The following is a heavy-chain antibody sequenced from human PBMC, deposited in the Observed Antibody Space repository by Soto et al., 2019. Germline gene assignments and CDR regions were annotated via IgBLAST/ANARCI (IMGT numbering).Heavy chain of an antibody. V-gene: IGHV3-23*01. CDR3: AKVRRFGELRSLY. J-gene: IGHJ4*02. CDR1: GFTFISYA. CDR2: IGVSGDTT. D-gene: IGHD3-10*01. Sequence: EVQLLESGGGLVQPGGSLRLSCAASGFTFISYAMSWVRQAPGKGLEWVSAIGVSGDTTYYADSVKGRFTISRDNSKNTLYLQMGSLRAEETAVNYCAKVRRFGELRSLYWGQGTLVTVSS.